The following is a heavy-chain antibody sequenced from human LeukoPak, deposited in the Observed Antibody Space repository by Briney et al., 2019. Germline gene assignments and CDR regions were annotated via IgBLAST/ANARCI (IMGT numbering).Heavy chain of an antibody. Sequence: GGSLRLSCGASGFXFSGSAIHWVRQASGKGLEWVGRIRSKANSYATVYAASVKGRFTISRDDSKNTAYLQMNSLKTEDTAVYYCTTRVSGSYDYWGQGTLVTVSS. D-gene: IGHD1-26*01. CDR2: IRSKANSYAT. V-gene: IGHV3-73*01. CDR1: GFXFSGSA. CDR3: TTRVSGSYDY. J-gene: IGHJ4*02.